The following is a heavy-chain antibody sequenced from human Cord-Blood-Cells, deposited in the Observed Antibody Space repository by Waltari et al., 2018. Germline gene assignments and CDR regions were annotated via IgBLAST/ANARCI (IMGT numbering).Heavy chain of an antibody. D-gene: IGHD3-9*01. CDR2: ISGSGRST. V-gene: IGHV3-23*01. CDR3: AKDCVDMLTGYTYFVY. Sequence: EVQLLESGGGLVQRGGSLRLSCAASGFSFCRYSMSCARHALGKGLECVSAISGSGRSTYYANSVEGLFTISRDNSKNTLYLQMDSLRAEDTAVYYCAKDCVDMLTGYTYFVYWGQGTLVTVSS. J-gene: IGHJ4*02. CDR1: GFSFCRYS.